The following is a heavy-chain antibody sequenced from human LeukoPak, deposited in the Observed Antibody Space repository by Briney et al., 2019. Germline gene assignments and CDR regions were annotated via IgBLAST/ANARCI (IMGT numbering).Heavy chain of an antibody. D-gene: IGHD2-2*01. J-gene: IGHJ6*03. CDR3: ARHIEDIVVVPAAMGPYYYYYYMDV. V-gene: IGHV4-34*01. CDR1: GGSFSGYY. CDR2: INHSGCT. Sequence: SETLSLTCAVYGGSFSGYYWSWIRQPPGKGLEWIGEINHSGCTNYNPSLKSRVTISVDTSKNQFSLKLSSVTAADTAVYYCARHIEDIVVVPAAMGPYYYYYYMDVWGKGTTVTVSS.